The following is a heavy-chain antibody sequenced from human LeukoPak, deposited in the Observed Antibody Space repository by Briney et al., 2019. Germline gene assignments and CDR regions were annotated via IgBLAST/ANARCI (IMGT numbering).Heavy chain of an antibody. CDR2: ISYDGSDK. CDR3: AKVGATTTFDY. Sequence: GRSLRLSCAASGFTFSTYGMHWVRQAPGKGLEWVAVISYDGSDKYYADSVKGRFTICRDNSKNTLFLQLNSLRAEDTAVYYCAKVGATTTFDYWGQGTLVTVSS. D-gene: IGHD1-26*01. J-gene: IGHJ4*02. CDR1: GFTFSTYG. V-gene: IGHV3-30*18.